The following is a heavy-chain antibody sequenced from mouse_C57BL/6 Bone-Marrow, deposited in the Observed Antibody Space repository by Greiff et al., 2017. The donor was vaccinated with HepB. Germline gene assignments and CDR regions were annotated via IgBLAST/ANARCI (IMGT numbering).Heavy chain of an antibody. CDR1: GYTFTSYG. CDR3: AGYYAKLRRDY. D-gene: IGHD2-1*01. J-gene: IGHJ2*01. Sequence: QVQLKESGAELARPGASVKLSCKASGYTFTSYGISWVKQRTGQGLEWIGEIYPRSGNTYYNEKFKGKATLTADKSSSTAYMELRSLTSEDSAVYFCAGYYAKLRRDYWGQGTTLTVSS. V-gene: IGHV1-81*01. CDR2: IYPRSGNT.